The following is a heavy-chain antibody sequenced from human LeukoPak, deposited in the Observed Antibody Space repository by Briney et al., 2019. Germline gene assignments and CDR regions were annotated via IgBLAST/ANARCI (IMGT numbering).Heavy chain of an antibody. Sequence: PSETLSLTCAVYGGSFSGYYWSWIRQPPGKGLEWIGEINHSGSTNYNPSLKSRVTISVDTSKNQFSLKLSSVTAADTTVYYCARGIRGPIAARPGQAFDIWGQGTMVTVSS. V-gene: IGHV4-34*01. CDR2: INHSGST. CDR3: ARGIRGPIAARPGQAFDI. CDR1: GGSFSGYY. J-gene: IGHJ3*02. D-gene: IGHD6-6*01.